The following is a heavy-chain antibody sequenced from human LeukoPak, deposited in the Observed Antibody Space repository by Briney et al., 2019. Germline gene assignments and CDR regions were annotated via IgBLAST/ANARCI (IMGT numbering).Heavy chain of an antibody. CDR1: GFTVSSNY. J-gene: IGHJ4*02. CDR3: ASYIAAAGKGTSDY. CDR2: IYSGGST. V-gene: IGHV3-66*01. Sequence: GGSLRLSCAASGFTVSSNYMSWVRQAPGKGLEWVSVIYSGGSTYYADSVKGRFTISRDNSKNTLYLQMNSLRAEDTAVYYCASYIAAAGKGTSDYWGQGTLVTVSS. D-gene: IGHD6-13*01.